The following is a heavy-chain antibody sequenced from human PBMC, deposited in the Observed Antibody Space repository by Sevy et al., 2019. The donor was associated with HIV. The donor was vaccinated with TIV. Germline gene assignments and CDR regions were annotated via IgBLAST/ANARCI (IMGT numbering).Heavy chain of an antibody. D-gene: IGHD1-26*01. Sequence: GGSLRLSCAASGFTFSSYNMNWVRQAPGKGLEWVSSISGSSNYIYYAESLKGRFFISRDNAKNTLYLQMNSLRADDTAVYYCARGPPDGRYDYFDYRGQGTLVTVSS. CDR1: GFTFSSYN. CDR2: ISGSSNYI. J-gene: IGHJ4*02. CDR3: ARGPPDGRYDYFDY. V-gene: IGHV3-21*06.